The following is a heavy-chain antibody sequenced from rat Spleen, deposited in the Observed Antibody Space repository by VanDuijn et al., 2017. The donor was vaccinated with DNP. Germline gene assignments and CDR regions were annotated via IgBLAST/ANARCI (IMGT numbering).Heavy chain of an antibody. CDR1: GFSLSNFT. V-gene: IGHV2-6*01. CDR3: ARDYYSEDY. J-gene: IGHJ2*01. Sequence: QVQLKESGPGLMQPSQTLSLTCTVTGFSLSNFTVSWIRQPPGKGLEWIAAMSSGGTAYSTALLKTRLRLSRDTSKSQVFLQMNSLRSEDTATYYCARDYYSEDYWGQGVMVTVSS. CDR2: MSSGGTA. D-gene: IGHD1-1*01.